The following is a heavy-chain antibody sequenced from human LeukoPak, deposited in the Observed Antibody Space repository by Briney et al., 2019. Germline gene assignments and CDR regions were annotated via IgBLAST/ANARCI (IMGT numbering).Heavy chain of an antibody. CDR1: GGTSSSYT. J-gene: IGHJ6*03. Sequence: SVKVSCKASGGTSSSYTISWVRQAPGQGLEWMGRIIPIDGVENYAQKFQGRVTITADKLTSTAYMELSSLRSEDTAVYYCARRSYDFWSGYYTPYYYYMDVWGKGTTVTVSS. D-gene: IGHD3-3*01. CDR3: ARRSYDFWSGYYTPYYYYMDV. CDR2: IIPIDGVE. V-gene: IGHV1-69*02.